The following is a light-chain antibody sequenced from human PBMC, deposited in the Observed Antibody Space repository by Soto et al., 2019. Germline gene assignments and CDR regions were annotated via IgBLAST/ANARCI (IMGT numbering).Light chain of an antibody. CDR3: QQRNSWPLT. V-gene: IGKV3-11*01. Sequence: EIVLTQSPATLSLSPGERATLSCRASQSVFTSLAWFQQKPGQAPKLLISDTSNRATGIPARFSGSGSGTDFTLTISSLEPEDFAVYYCQQRNSWPLTFGGGTKVEMK. CDR1: QSVFTS. CDR2: DTS. J-gene: IGKJ4*01.